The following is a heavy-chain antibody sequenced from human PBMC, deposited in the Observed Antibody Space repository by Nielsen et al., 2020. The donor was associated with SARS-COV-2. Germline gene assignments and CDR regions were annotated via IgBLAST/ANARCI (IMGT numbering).Heavy chain of an antibody. CDR1: GFTFDDYA. J-gene: IGHJ4*02. V-gene: IGHV3-9*01. Sequence: SLKISCAASGFTFDDYAMHWVRQAPGKGLEWVSGISWNSGGMGYADSVKGRFTISRDNAKKTLYLQMNSLRGEDAAVYYCGRGDILTGYIDYWGQGTLVTVSS. CDR3: GRGDILTGYIDY. D-gene: IGHD3-9*01. CDR2: ISWNSGGM.